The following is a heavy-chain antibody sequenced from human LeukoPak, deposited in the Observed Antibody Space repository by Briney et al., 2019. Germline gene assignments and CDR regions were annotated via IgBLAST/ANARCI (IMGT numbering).Heavy chain of an antibody. V-gene: IGHV4-34*01. D-gene: IGHD5-18*01. J-gene: IGHJ4*02. CDR1: GGSFSGYY. Sequence: KPSETLSLTCAVYGGSFSGYYWGWIRQPPGKGLGWIGEINHSGRTNYNPSLKSRVTISVDTSKNQSSLKLSSVTAADTAVYYCARSDTAMEAFDYWGQGTLVTVSS. CDR2: INHSGRT. CDR3: ARSDTAMEAFDY.